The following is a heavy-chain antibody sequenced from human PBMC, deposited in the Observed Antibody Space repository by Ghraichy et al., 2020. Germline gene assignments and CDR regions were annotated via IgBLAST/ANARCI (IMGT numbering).Heavy chain of an antibody. J-gene: IGHJ5*02. D-gene: IGHD3-22*01. Sequence: GESLNISCAASGFTFTSYPMHWVRQAPGKGLQWLALVSSDGNTQFYADSVKGRFTISRDNSKNTLYLQMNSLRDEDTAVYYCARDPRSYSETWGSYWASNMFDPWGQGTLVTVSS. V-gene: IGHV3-30-3*01. CDR2: VSSDGNTQ. CDR3: ARDPRSYSETWGSYWASNMFDP. CDR1: GFTFTSYP.